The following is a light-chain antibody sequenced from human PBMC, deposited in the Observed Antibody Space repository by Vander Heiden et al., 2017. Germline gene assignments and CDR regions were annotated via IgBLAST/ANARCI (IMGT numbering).Light chain of an antibody. CDR2: EDS. CDR3: YSTGTNGYQRV. CDR1: ALPKKY. J-gene: IGLJ3*02. Sequence: SSELTQPPSVSVSPGPTARITCSGDALPKKYAYWYQQKSGQAPVLVIYEDSKRPSGLPERFSGSSSGTMATLTISGAQVEDEADYYCYSTGTNGYQRVFGGGTKLTVL. V-gene: IGLV3-10*01.